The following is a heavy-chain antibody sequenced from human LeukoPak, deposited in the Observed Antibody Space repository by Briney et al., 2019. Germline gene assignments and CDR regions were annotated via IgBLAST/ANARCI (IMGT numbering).Heavy chain of an antibody. CDR1: GGSISSYY. J-gene: IGHJ4*02. CDR3: ARGYSYGQISDY. CDR2: IYYSGST. V-gene: IGHV4-59*01. Sequence: PSETLSLTCTVSGGSISSYYWSWIRQPPGKGLEWIGYIYYSGSTNCNPSLKSRVTISVDTSKNQFPLKLSSVTPADTAVYYCARGYSYGQISDYWGQGTLVTVSS. D-gene: IGHD5-18*01.